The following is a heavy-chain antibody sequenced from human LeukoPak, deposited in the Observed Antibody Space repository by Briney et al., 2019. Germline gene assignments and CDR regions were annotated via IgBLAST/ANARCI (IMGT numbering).Heavy chain of an antibody. CDR3: ARSVGGVRNWFDP. J-gene: IGHJ5*02. D-gene: IGHD6-19*01. CDR2: INPNTGDT. V-gene: IGHV1-2*02. CDR1: GYSFTDYF. Sequence: ASVKVSCKASGYSFTDYFIHWVRQAPGQGLQWMGWINPNTGDTNYAQKFQGRVGMTRDRSIATVHLELTRLRSDDTAVYYCARSVGGVRNWFDPWGQGTLVTVSS.